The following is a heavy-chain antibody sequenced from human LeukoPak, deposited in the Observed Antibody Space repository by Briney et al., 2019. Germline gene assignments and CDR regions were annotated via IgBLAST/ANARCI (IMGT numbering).Heavy chain of an antibody. Sequence: PGGSLRLSCAASGFTFSSYAMSWVRQAPGNGLEWVSGINWSGGSTGYADPLRGRFTISRDNAKNSLYLQMDSLRAEDTGLYYCARAPITSPFYFDYWGQGTLVTVSS. D-gene: IGHD2-2*01. CDR1: GFTFSSYA. CDR3: ARAPITSPFYFDY. CDR2: INWSGGST. J-gene: IGHJ4*02. V-gene: IGHV3-20*04.